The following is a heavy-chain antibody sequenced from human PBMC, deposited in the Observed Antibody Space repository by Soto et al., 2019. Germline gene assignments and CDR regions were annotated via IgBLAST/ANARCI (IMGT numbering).Heavy chain of an antibody. CDR1: GYTFTSYD. CDR3: ARGLNYYDFWSGYFPFEDY. J-gene: IGHJ4*02. D-gene: IGHD3-3*01. V-gene: IGHV1-8*01. Sequence: QVQLVQSGAEVKKPGASVKVSCKASGYTFTSYDINWVRQATGQGLEWMGWMNPNSGNTGYGQKFQGRVTMTRNTSISTAYMELSSLRSEDTAVYYCARGLNYYDFWSGYFPFEDYWGQGTLVTVSS. CDR2: MNPNSGNT.